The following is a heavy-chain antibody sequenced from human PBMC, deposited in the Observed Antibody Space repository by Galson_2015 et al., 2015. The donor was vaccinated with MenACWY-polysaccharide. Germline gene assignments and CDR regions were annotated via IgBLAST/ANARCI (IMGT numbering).Heavy chain of an antibody. Sequence: SLRLSCAASGFTFSSYAMSWVRQAPGKGLEWVSGVSASGGSTAYTDSAKGRFTMSRDNSKRSLYLQMNSLRAEDTAVYYCAKDTGPGEYAYSWGTFDTWGRGTMVTVSS. V-gene: IGHV3-23*01. J-gene: IGHJ3*02. D-gene: IGHD3-10*01. CDR3: AKDTGPGEYAYSWGTFDT. CDR1: GFTFSSYA. CDR2: VSASGGST.